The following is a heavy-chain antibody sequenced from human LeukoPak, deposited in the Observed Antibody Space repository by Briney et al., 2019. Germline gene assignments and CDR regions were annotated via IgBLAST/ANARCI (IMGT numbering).Heavy chain of an antibody. D-gene: IGHD6-19*01. Sequence: SETLSLTCAVYGGSFSGYYWSWIRQPPGKGLERIGEINHSGSTNYNPSLKSRVTISVDTSKNQFSLKLSSVTAADTAVYYCARGGIAVAGRDFDYWGQGTLVTVSS. CDR1: GGSFSGYY. V-gene: IGHV4-34*01. CDR2: INHSGST. J-gene: IGHJ4*02. CDR3: ARGGIAVAGRDFDY.